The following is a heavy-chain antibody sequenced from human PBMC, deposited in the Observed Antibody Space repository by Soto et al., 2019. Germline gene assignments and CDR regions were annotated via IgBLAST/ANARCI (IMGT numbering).Heavy chain of an antibody. D-gene: IGHD1-1*01. J-gene: IGHJ5*02. V-gene: IGHV4-4*07. CDR2: IYATGTT. CDR1: GASISGFY. Sequence: SETLSLTCTVSGASISGFYWSWIRKSAGKGLEWIGRIYATGTTDYNPSLKSRVMMSVDTSKKQFSLKLSSVTAADTAVYYCVRDGTKTLRDWFDPWGQGISVTVSS. CDR3: VRDGTKTLRDWFDP.